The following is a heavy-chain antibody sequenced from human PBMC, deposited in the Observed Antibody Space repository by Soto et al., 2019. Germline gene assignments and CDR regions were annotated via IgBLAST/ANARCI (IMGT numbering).Heavy chain of an antibody. J-gene: IGHJ4*02. CDR3: AASGYSGYVQVRYFDY. D-gene: IGHD5-12*01. Sequence: PGKVSCKASGFTFTSSAVQWVRQARGQRLEWIGWIVVGSGNTNYAQKFQERVTITRHMSITTAYMELSSLRSEDTAVYYCAASGYSGYVQVRYFDYWGQGTLVPVSS. CDR1: GFTFTSSA. CDR2: IVVGSGNT. V-gene: IGHV1-58*01.